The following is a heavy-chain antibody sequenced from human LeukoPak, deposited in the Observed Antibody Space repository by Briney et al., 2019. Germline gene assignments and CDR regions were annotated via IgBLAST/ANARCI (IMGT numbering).Heavy chain of an antibody. J-gene: IGHJ4*02. Sequence: GGSLRLSCAASAFRFNIYGMHWGRQAPGKGLEWVAVIWYDGSDKYYADSVKGRFTISRDNSKNTLYLEMNSLRAEDTAVYYCARDQGPVGSYFDYWGQGTLVTVSS. CDR3: ARDQGPVGSYFDY. D-gene: IGHD3-10*01. V-gene: IGHV3-33*01. CDR2: IWYDGSDK. CDR1: AFRFNIYG.